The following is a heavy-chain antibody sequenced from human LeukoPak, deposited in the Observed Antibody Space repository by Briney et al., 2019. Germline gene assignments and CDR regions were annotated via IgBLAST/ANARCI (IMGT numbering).Heavy chain of an antibody. CDR1: GVTFSSYG. D-gene: IGHD6-19*01. CDR2: ISSSSSYI. CDR3: ARVAVAVPDDAFDI. J-gene: IGHJ3*02. Sequence: GGSLRLSCAASGVTFSSYGLNWVRQAPGKGLEWGSSISSSSSYIYYADSVKGQFTISRDNAKNSLYLQMNSLRAEDTAVYYCARVAVAVPDDAFDIWGQGTMVTVSS. V-gene: IGHV3-21*01.